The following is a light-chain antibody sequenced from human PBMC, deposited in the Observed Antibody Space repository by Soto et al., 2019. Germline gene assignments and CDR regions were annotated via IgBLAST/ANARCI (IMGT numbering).Light chain of an antibody. V-gene: IGLV2-14*03. CDR3: SSYGARSTL. Sequence: QSLLTQPASLSGSPGQSITISCTGNSTDIGSYNYVSWYQQPPCKVPKLMIFDVRDRPSGISDRSSGSTSGNTSSLTCSGLKADDEDDYYCSSYGARSTLFGGGTKLTVL. J-gene: IGLJ2*01. CDR2: DVR. CDR1: STDIGSYNY.